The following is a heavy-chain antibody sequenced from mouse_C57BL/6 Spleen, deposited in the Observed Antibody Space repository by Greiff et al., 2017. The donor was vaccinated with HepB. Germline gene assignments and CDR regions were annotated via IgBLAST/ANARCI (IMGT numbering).Heavy chain of an antibody. Sequence: VQLQQPGAELVRPGTSVKLSCKASGYTFTSYWMHWVKQRPGQGLEWIGVIDPSDSYTNYNQKFKGKATLTVETSSSTAYMQLSSLTSEDSAVYYCASWGYGSSYNYWGQGTTLTVSS. CDR3: ASWGYGSSYNY. CDR2: IDPSDSYT. CDR1: GYTFTSYW. J-gene: IGHJ2*01. D-gene: IGHD1-1*01. V-gene: IGHV1-59*01.